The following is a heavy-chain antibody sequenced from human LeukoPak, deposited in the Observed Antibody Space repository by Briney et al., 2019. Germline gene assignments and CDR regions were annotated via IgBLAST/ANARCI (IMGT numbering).Heavy chain of an antibody. J-gene: IGHJ4*02. V-gene: IGHV1-2*02. CDR1: GYTFIGYY. CDR3: ARDAGISARVFDY. Sequence: ASVKVSCKASGYTFIGYYMYWVRQAPGQGLEWMGWINPNSGGTNYAQKFQGRVTMTRDTSISTTYMVMSRLRSDDTAVYYCARDAGISARVFDYWGQGTLVTVSS. D-gene: IGHD6-6*01. CDR2: INPNSGGT.